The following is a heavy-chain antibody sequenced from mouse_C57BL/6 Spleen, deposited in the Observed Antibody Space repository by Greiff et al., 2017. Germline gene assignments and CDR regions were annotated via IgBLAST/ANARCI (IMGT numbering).Heavy chain of an antibody. Sequence: VQLQQSGAELMKPGASVKLSCKATGYTFTGYWIEWVKQRPGQGLEWIGEILPGSGSTNYNEKFTGKATFTADTSSNTAYMQLISLTTEDSAIYYCASPSYYSNYDFDYWGQGTTLTVSS. J-gene: IGHJ2*01. CDR2: ILPGSGST. CDR1: GYTFTGYW. D-gene: IGHD2-5*01. CDR3: ASPSYYSNYDFDY. V-gene: IGHV1-9*01.